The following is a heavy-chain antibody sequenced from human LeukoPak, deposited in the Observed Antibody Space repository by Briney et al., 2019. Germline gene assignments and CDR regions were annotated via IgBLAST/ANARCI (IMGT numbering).Heavy chain of an antibody. CDR1: GFTFSSYS. V-gene: IGHV3-21*01. D-gene: IGHD3-22*01. CDR3: ARDQRNYYDSSGYPPGLDY. J-gene: IGHJ4*02. Sequence: GGSLRLSCAASGFTFSSYSMNWVRQAPGKGLEWVSSISSSSSYIYYADSVKGRFTISRDNAKNSLYLQMSSLRAEDTAVYYCARDQRNYYDSSGYPPGLDYWGQGTLVTVSS. CDR2: ISSSSSYI.